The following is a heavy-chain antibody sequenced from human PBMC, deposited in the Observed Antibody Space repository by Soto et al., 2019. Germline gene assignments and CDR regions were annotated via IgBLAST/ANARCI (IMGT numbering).Heavy chain of an antibody. CDR2: ITSDSSDI. CDR1: GITFRSYS. CDR3: ASIYSSRGSSLSSDY. D-gene: IGHD2-15*01. Sequence: GGSLRLSCAASGITFRSYSMSWVRQAPGKGLEWVASITSDSSDIYYEDSVKGRFTISRDNGENSLYLQMTSLGAEDTGVYYCASIYSSRGSSLSSDYCGPGVLLTVS. J-gene: IGHJ4*02. V-gene: IGHV3-21*01.